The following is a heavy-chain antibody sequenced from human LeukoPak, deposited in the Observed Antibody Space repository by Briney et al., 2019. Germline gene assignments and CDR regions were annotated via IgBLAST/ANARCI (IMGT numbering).Heavy chain of an antibody. V-gene: IGHV4-4*09. D-gene: IGHD2-2*01. CDR1: GGSISRYY. CDR2: IYASGST. Sequence: SETLSLTCTVSGGSISRYYWTWIRQPPGKGLEWNGHIYASGSTNYNSSLKSRVTISVDAPNNQLSLRLSSVTAADTAVYYCASIVMIPTAMDYFYYMDVWGKGTKVTVSS. J-gene: IGHJ6*03. CDR3: ASIVMIPTAMDYFYYMDV.